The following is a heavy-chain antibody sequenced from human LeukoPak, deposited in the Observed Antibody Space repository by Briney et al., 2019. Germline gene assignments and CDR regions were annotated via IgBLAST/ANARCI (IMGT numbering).Heavy chain of an antibody. V-gene: IGHV1-2*02. Sequence: ASVKVSCKASGYTFTDYYIFWLRQAPGQGLEWMGWINPFSGGTNSAQKFQGRVTLTRDTSISTTYMEVSSLKSDDTAFYYCARRNEDLDYWGQGTLVTVSS. CDR1: GYTFTDYY. J-gene: IGHJ4*02. CDR2: INPFSGGT. D-gene: IGHD2-15*01. CDR3: ARRNEDLDY.